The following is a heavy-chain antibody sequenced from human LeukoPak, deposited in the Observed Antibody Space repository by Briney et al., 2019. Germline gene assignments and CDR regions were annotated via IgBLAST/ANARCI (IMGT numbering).Heavy chain of an antibody. D-gene: IGHD3-22*01. Sequence: GGSLRLPCAASGFTFSSYSMNWVRQAPGKGLGWVSSINSISSYIYYADSVKGRFTISRDNAKNSLYLQMNSLRAEDTAVYYCARDRARSYYYDSSGYYSPFDYWGQGTLVTVSS. J-gene: IGHJ4*02. CDR1: GFTFSSYS. CDR3: ARDRARSYYYDSSGYYSPFDY. CDR2: INSISSYI. V-gene: IGHV3-21*01.